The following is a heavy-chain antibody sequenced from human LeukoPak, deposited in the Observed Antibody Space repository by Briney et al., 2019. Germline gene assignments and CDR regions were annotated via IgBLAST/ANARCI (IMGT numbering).Heavy chain of an antibody. CDR1: GFTFSTYW. CDR2: IDEGGSEK. Sequence: GGSLRLSCAASGFTFSTYWMSWVRQAPGKGLEWVANIDEGGSEKYYVDSVKGRFTISRDNAKNSLYLQMNSLRAEDTAVYYCARDHRGYSGYWGQGTLVTVSS. CDR3: ARDHRGYSGY. V-gene: IGHV3-7*01. J-gene: IGHJ4*02. D-gene: IGHD5-12*01.